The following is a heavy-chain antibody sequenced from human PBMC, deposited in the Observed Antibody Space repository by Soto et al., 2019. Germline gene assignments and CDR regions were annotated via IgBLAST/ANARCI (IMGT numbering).Heavy chain of an antibody. V-gene: IGHV5-51*01. CDR2: IFPGDAET. CDR3: ATPGGFGMDV. J-gene: IGHJ6*02. CDR1: GYNFATHW. Sequence: PGESLKISCQGSGYNFATHWIGWVRHKAGEGLEWMGIIFPGDAETRYSPSFQGHITISADKSISTAYLRWSSLKASDTGMYYCATPGGFGMDVWGQGTTVTVSS. D-gene: IGHD5-12*01.